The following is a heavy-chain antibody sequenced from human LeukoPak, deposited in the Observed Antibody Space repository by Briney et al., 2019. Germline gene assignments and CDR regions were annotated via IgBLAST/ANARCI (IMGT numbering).Heavy chain of an antibody. CDR1: GFTFSSYS. J-gene: IGHJ5*02. CDR3: ARAFYCSSTSCYAGWFDP. D-gene: IGHD2-2*01. CDR2: ISSSSSYI. V-gene: IGHV3-21*01. Sequence: GGSLRLSCAASGFTFSSYSMNWVRQAPGKGLEWVSSISSSSSYIYYADPVKGRFTISRDNAKNSLYLQMNSLRAEDTAVYYCARAFYCSSTSCYAGWFDPWGQGTLVTVSS.